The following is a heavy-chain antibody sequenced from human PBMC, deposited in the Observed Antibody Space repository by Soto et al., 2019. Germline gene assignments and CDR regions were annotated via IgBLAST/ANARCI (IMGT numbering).Heavy chain of an antibody. D-gene: IGHD6-19*01. J-gene: IGHJ4*02. V-gene: IGHV3-23*01. Sequence: GGSLRLSCAASGFTFSSYAMSWVRQAPGKGLEWVSAISGSGGSTYYADSVKGRFTISRDNSKNTLYLQMNSLRAEDTAVYYCAKDLVNEPNPQWLFDYWGQGTLVTVSS. CDR3: AKDLVNEPNPQWLFDY. CDR1: GFTFSSYA. CDR2: ISGSGGST.